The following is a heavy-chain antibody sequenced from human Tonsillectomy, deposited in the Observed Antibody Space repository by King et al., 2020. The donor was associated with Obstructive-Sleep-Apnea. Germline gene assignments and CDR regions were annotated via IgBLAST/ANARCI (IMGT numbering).Heavy chain of an antibody. CDR1: GFIFSDFP. J-gene: IGHJ4*02. V-gene: IGHV3-30*04. CDR2: ISYDGTIK. CDR3: ARDPIIGSPDYFDY. Sequence: QVLLVESGGGVVQPGRSLRLSCAVSGFIFSDFPMHWVRQSPSRGLEWVAVISYDGTIKAAADSLNGRFTISRDDSKNTLYLQMDSLRTEDTAVYYCARDPIIGSPDYFDYWGQGTLVTVSS. D-gene: IGHD1-26*01.